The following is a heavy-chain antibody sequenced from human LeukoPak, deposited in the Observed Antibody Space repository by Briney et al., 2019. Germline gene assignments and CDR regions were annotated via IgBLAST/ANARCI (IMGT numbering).Heavy chain of an antibody. CDR1: GFTFSSFT. D-gene: IGHD3-22*01. J-gene: IGHJ4*02. CDR3: ARDYYDSTGYYFDY. Sequence: TGASQRLSCAASGFTFSSFTMSWVRQAPGKGLEWISAISASGDKTYYADFVKGRFTISRDNSKDTLYLQMNSLTAEDTAVYYCARDYYDSTGYYFDYWGQGTLVTVSS. V-gene: IGHV3-23*01. CDR2: ISASGDKT.